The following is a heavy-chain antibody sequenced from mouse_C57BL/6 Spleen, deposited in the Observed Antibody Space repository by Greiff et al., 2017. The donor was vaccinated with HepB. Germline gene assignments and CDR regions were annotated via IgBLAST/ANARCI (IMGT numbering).Heavy chain of an antibody. CDR1: GYTFTDYY. Sequence: VQLQQPGPVLVKPGASVKMSCKASGYTFTDYYMNWVKQSHGKGLEWIGVINPYNGGTSYNQKFKGKATLTVDKSSSTAYMELNSLTSEDSAVYYCAISITTVVAEKVNYAMDYWGQGTSVTVSS. CDR3: AISITTVVAEKVNYAMDY. CDR2: INPYNGGT. J-gene: IGHJ4*01. D-gene: IGHD1-1*01. V-gene: IGHV1-19*01.